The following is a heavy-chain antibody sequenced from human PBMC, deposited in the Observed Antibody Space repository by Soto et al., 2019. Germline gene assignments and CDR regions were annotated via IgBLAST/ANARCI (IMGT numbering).Heavy chain of an antibody. Sequence: SETLSLTCPVSGGSISRGDYYWSWLRQPPGKGLEWIGYIYYSGSTYYNPSLKSRVTISVDRSKNQFSLKLSSVTAADTAVYYCARGSTTEKVDSGGQGILVTVSS. V-gene: IGHV4-30-4*01. CDR3: ARGSTTEKVDS. CDR1: GGSISRGDYY. J-gene: IGHJ4*02. CDR2: IYYSGST.